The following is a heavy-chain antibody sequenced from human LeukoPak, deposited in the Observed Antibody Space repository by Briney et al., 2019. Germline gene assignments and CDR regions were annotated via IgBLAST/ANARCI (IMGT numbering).Heavy chain of an antibody. J-gene: IGHJ6*03. CDR3: AKQIYYYGSGSHYYYYMDV. Sequence: GGSLRLSCAASGFTFSDYYMSWIRKAPGKGLEWVSYISSSGSTIYYADSVKGRFTISRDNSKNTLYLQMNSLRAEDTAVYYCAKQIYYYGSGSHYYYYMDVWGKGTTVTVSS. CDR1: GFTFSDYY. V-gene: IGHV3-11*01. D-gene: IGHD3-10*01. CDR2: ISSSGSTI.